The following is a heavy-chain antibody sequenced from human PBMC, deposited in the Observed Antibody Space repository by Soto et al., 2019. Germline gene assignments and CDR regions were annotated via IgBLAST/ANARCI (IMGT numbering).Heavy chain of an antibody. D-gene: IGHD3-10*01. V-gene: IGHV3-21*01. J-gene: IGHJ3*02. CDR1: GFTFSSYS. CDR2: ISSSSSYI. Sequence: PGGSLRLSCAASGFTFSSYSMNWVRQAPGKGLEWVSSISSSSSYIYYADSVKGRFTISRDNAKNSLYLQMNSLRAEDTAVYYCARARMSGSGSYYTPYDDFDIWGQGTMVTVSS. CDR3: ARARMSGSGSYYTPYDDFDI.